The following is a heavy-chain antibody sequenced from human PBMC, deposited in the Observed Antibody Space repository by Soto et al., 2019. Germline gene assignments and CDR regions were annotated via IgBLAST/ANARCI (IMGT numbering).Heavy chain of an antibody. J-gene: IGHJ4*02. CDR3: AKVRVGIDVDFDY. CDR1: GFTFSNSA. Sequence: EVQLLESGGGLVQPGGSLRLSCAASGFTFSNSAMTWVRQAPAKGLEWVSTIRDSDSGGSTFYADSVKGRFTISRDDSKNTLYLQMSSLRAEDTAMYYCAKVRVGIDVDFDYWGQEALVTVSS. D-gene: IGHD2-21*01. CDR2: IRDSDSGGST. V-gene: IGHV3-23*01.